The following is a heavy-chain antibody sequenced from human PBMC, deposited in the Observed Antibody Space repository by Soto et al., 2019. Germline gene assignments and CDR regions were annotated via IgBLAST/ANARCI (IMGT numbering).Heavy chain of an antibody. D-gene: IGHD4-4*01. CDR2: FVVGIGNT. CDR3: AGVRVVVTTSLVFDI. CDR1: GFTFTSSA. J-gene: IGHJ3*02. V-gene: IGHV1-58*01. Sequence: SVKVSCKASGFTFTSSAVQWVRQARGQRLEWIGWFVVGIGNTNYAQKFQERVTITRDKSTSTAYMELSSLRSEDTAVYCCAGVRVVVTTSLVFDIWGQGPMVTV.